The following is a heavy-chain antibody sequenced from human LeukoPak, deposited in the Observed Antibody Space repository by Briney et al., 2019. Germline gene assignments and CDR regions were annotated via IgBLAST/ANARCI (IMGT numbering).Heavy chain of an antibody. CDR3: ARLIFLLLDLDY. V-gene: IGHV4-39*02. J-gene: IGHJ4*02. CDR2: IYYSGST. D-gene: IGHD1-1*01. Sequence: PAETLSLTCTVSGGSISSSSYYWGWIPQPPGQGLEWIGSIYYSGSTYYNPSLKSRVTKSVDTSKNHFSLKLSSVTAADTAVYYCARLIFLLLDLDYGGGETLVTVPS. CDR1: GGSISSSSYY.